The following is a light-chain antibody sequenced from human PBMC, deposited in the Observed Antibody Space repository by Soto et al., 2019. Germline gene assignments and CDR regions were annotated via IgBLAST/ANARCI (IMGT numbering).Light chain of an antibody. J-gene: IGKJ1*01. CDR1: QSVSSD. V-gene: IGKV3-15*01. CDR3: QQYNNWPPWT. Sequence: EIVMTQSPATLSVSPGERATLSCRASQSVSSDLAWYQQKPGQAPRLLIYGASTRATGTPARFSGSGSGTQFTLTISSLQSEDFGIYYCQQYNNWPPWTFGQGTKVDIK. CDR2: GAS.